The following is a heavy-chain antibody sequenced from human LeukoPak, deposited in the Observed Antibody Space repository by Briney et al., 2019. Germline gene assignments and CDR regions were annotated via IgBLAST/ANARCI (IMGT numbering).Heavy chain of an antibody. Sequence: PGGSLRLSCAASGFTFSSYWMHWVRQPPGKGLVWVSRMNSDGSSTNYADSVKGRFTISRDNAKNTLYLHMNSLRAEDTAVYYCAGKVDYGDYGAFDIWGQGTMVTVSS. CDR2: MNSDGSST. CDR1: GFTFSSYW. J-gene: IGHJ3*02. CDR3: AGKVDYGDYGAFDI. V-gene: IGHV3-74*01. D-gene: IGHD4-17*01.